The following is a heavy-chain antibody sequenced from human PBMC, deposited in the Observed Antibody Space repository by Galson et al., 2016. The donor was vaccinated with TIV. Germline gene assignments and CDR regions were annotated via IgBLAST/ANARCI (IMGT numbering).Heavy chain of an antibody. CDR1: GGSISSNLYY. CDR2: IYYSGRT. V-gene: IGHV4-30-4*08. CDR3: ARKAGYYYYAMDV. Sequence: LSLTCTVSGGSISSNLYYWGWIRQPPGKGLEWIGYIYYSGRTFYNPSLKSRITISVDTSKNQFSVKLTSVTAADTAVYYCARKAGYYYYAMDVWGQGTTVTVSS. J-gene: IGHJ6*02.